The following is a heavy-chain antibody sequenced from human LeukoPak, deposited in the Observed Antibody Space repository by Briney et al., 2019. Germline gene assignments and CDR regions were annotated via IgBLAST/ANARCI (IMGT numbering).Heavy chain of an antibody. D-gene: IGHD4-17*01. J-gene: IGHJ5*02. V-gene: IGHV4-59*12. CDR2: VYYTDKT. CDR1: NDSFSNYY. CDR3: ARSRDGDYATNWFDP. Sequence: SETLSLTCTVSNDSFSNYYWTWIRQSPGKALEWIGYVYYTDKTHYNPSLKSRVTMSVDTSKNQFSLKLSSVTAADTAVYYCARSRDGDYATNWFDPWGQGTLVTVSS.